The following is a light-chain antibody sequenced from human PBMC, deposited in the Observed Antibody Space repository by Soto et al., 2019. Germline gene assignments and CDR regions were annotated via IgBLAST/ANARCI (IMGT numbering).Light chain of an antibody. Sequence: DIQMTQSPSSLSASVGDRVTITCRASQSISSYLNWYQQRPGKAPNLLIYAASSLQSGVPSRFSGSGSGTDFTLTISSLQPEDFATYYCQQTSNAPWTFGQGTKVDIK. V-gene: IGKV1-39*01. CDR3: QQTSNAPWT. J-gene: IGKJ1*01. CDR2: AAS. CDR1: QSISSY.